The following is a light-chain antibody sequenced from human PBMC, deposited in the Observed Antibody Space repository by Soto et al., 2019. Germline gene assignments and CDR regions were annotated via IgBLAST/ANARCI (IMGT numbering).Light chain of an antibody. Sequence: QSVVTQPPSASGTPVQRVTLSCSGSSSNIGENTVTWYQQLPGTAPQLLIYTTNKRPSGVPDRFSGSKSGTSASLAISGLQSEDEADYYCAAWDDSLNGHVFGTGTKVTVL. J-gene: IGLJ1*01. V-gene: IGLV1-44*01. CDR1: SSNIGENT. CDR3: AAWDDSLNGHV. CDR2: TTN.